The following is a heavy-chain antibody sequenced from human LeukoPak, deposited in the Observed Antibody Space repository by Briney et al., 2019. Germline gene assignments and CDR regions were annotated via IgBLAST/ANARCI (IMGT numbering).Heavy chain of an antibody. CDR1: GFTFSSYS. CDR3: ARGYCSGGSCYYAFDI. J-gene: IGHJ3*02. V-gene: IGHV3-48*04. Sequence: PGGSLRLSCAASGFTFSSYSMNWVRQAPGKGLEWVSYISSSSSTIYYADSVKGRFTISRDNAKNSLYLKMNSLRAEDTAVYYCARGYCSGGSCYYAFDIWGQGTMVTVSS. CDR2: ISSSSSTI. D-gene: IGHD2-15*01.